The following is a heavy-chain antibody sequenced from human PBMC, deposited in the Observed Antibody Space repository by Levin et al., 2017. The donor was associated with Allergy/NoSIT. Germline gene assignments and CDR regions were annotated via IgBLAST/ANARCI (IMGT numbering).Heavy chain of an antibody. D-gene: IGHD5-12*01. V-gene: IGHV3-30-3*01. CDR2: ISYDGSNK. CDR1: GFTFSSYA. Sequence: GESLKISCAASGFTFSSYAMHWVRQAPGKGLEWVAVISYDGSNKYYADSVKGRFTISRDNSKNTLYLQMNSLRAEDTAVYYCARDEIVATIGGFDYWGQGTLVTVSS. J-gene: IGHJ4*02. CDR3: ARDEIVATIGGFDY.